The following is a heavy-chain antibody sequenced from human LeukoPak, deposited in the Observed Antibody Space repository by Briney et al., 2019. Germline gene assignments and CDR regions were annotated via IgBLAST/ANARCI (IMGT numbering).Heavy chain of an antibody. CDR2: IYSGGST. Sequence: PGGSLRLSCAASGFTVSSNYMSWVRQAPGKGLEWVSVIYSGGSTYYADSVKGRFTISRDNSKNTLYLQMNSLRAEDTAVYYCARDIRGRYCSSTSCKYWGQGTLVTVSS. CDR1: GFTVSSNY. D-gene: IGHD2-2*01. CDR3: ARDIRGRYCSSTSCKY. J-gene: IGHJ4*02. V-gene: IGHV3-66*02.